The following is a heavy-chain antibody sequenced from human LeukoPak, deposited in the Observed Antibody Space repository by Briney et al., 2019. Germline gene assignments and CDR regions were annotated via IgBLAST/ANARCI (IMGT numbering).Heavy chain of an antibody. Sequence: ASVKVSCKASGYTFNSYDINWVRQATGQGLEWMGWMDPNSGNTGYAQKFQGRVTMTRNTSISTAYMELSSLRSEDTAVYYCARTSRMGSSWYGDYYYGMDVWGQGTTVTVSS. J-gene: IGHJ6*02. CDR1: GYTFNSYD. CDR3: ARTSRMGSSWYGDYYYGMDV. D-gene: IGHD6-13*01. CDR2: MDPNSGNT. V-gene: IGHV1-8*01.